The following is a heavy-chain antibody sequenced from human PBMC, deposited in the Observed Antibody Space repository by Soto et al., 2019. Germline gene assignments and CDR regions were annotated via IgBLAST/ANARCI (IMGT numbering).Heavy chain of an antibody. D-gene: IGHD3-9*01. V-gene: IGHV1-2*04. J-gene: IGHJ3*02. CDR3: ARGRSLTVVSRSAFDI. Sequence: QVQLVQSGAEVKKPGASVKVSCKASGYTFTGYYMHWVRQAPGQGLEWMGWINPNSGGTNYEQKFQGWVTMTRDTSISTGYMELSRLRSDDTAVYYCARGRSLTVVSRSAFDIWGQGTMVTVSS. CDR2: INPNSGGT. CDR1: GYTFTGYY.